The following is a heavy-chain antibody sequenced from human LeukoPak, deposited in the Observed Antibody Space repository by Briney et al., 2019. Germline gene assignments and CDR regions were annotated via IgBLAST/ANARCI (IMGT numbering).Heavy chain of an antibody. CDR2: ITNSGTT. CDR1: GESISSHY. Sequence: KASETLSLTCNVSGESISSHYWSWTRQSPGKGLEWIGYITNSGTTKFNPSLKSRVTISRDTSKNQISLRLSSVTAADTAVYYCARIGSSSWYDVWGQGTLVTVSS. CDR3: ARIGSSSWYDV. J-gene: IGHJ4*02. V-gene: IGHV4-59*11. D-gene: IGHD6-13*01.